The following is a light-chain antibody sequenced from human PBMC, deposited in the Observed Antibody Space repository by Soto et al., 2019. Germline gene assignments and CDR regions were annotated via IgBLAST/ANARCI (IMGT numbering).Light chain of an antibody. CDR3: QQRFNWPIT. J-gene: IGKJ5*01. V-gene: IGKV3-15*01. CDR2: GAS. CDR1: QSISSS. Sequence: EIVMTRSPATLSVSPGERATLSCRASQSISSSLAWYQQKPGQAPRLLIHGASTRATGIPARFSGSGSGTDFTLTISSLEPEDFAVYYCQQRFNWPITFGQGTRLEIK.